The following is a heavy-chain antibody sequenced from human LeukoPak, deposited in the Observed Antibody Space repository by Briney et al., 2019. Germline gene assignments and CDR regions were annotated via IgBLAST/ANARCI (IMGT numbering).Heavy chain of an antibody. CDR1: GGTFSSYA. CDR2: IIPIFGTA. J-gene: IGHJ5*02. D-gene: IGHD3-10*01. Sequence: GASVKVSCKPSGGTFSSYAISWVRQAPGQGLEWMGGIIPIFGTANYAQKFQGRVTITADESTSTAYMELSSLRSEDTAVYYCARDYYSSGEVNWFDPWGQGTLVTVSS. CDR3: ARDYYSSGEVNWFDP. V-gene: IGHV1-69*01.